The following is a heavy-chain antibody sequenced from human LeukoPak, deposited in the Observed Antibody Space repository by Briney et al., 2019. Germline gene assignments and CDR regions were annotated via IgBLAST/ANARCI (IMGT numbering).Heavy chain of an antibody. J-gene: IGHJ6*02. Sequence: PGGSLRLSCVVSGFTFNSCWMNWVRQAPGKGLEWVANIKQDGSEKSYVDSVKGRFTISRDNAKNSLYLQMNSLRAEDTAVYYCASHQYYDFWSGQSGMDVWGQGTTVTVSS. CDR2: IKQDGSEK. CDR3: ASHQYYDFWSGQSGMDV. D-gene: IGHD3-3*01. CDR1: GFTFNSCW. V-gene: IGHV3-7*03.